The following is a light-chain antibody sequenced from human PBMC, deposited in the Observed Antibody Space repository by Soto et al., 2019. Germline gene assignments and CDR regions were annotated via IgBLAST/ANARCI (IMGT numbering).Light chain of an antibody. CDR3: SSYTSSSTPV. CDR2: EVS. J-gene: IGLJ2*01. Sequence: QSALTQPASVSGSPGQSITLSCPGTSGDVGGYNYVSWYQQHPDKAPKLMIYEVSNRPSGVSNRFSGSKSGNTASLTISGLQAEDEADYYCSSYTSSSTPVFGGGTKLTVL. CDR1: SGDVGGYNY. V-gene: IGLV2-14*01.